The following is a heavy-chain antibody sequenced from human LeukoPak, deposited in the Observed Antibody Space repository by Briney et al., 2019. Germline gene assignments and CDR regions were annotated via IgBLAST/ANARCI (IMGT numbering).Heavy chain of an antibody. Sequence: GASVKVSCKASGYTFTSYYMHWVRQAPGQGLEWMGIINPSGGSTSYAQKFQGRVTMTRDTSTSTVYMELSSLRSEDTAVYYCARESRHDYYGSGSYDIWGQGTMVTVSS. J-gene: IGHJ3*02. V-gene: IGHV1-46*01. D-gene: IGHD3-10*01. CDR2: INPSGGST. CDR3: ARESRHDYYGSGSYDI. CDR1: GYTFTSYY.